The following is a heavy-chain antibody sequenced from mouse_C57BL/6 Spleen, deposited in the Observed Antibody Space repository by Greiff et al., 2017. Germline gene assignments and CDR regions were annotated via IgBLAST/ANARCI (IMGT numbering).Heavy chain of an antibody. CDR2: INYDGSST. CDR3: ARADYDWFDY. V-gene: IGHV5-16*01. J-gene: IGHJ2*01. CDR1: GFTFSDYY. Sequence: EVQVVESEGGLVQPGSSLKLSCTASGFTFSDYYMAWVRQVPEKGLEWVANINYDGSSTYYLDSLKSRFIISRDNAKNILYLQMSSLKSADTATYYCARADYDWFDYWGQGTTLTVSS. D-gene: IGHD2-4*01.